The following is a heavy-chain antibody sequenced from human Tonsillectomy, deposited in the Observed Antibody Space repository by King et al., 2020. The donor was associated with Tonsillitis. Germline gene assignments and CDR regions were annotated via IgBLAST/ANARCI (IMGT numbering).Heavy chain of an antibody. J-gene: IGHJ4*02. CDR1: GYTFTSYG. Sequence: VQLVESGAEVKKPGASVKVSCKASGYTFTSYGFSWVRQAPGQGLEWMGWINNQHGNTNYAQKFQGRVTMTTDPSTNTAYMELRSLRSDDTALYYCARGPGYGYDHWGQGTLVTVSS. V-gene: IGHV1-18*01. CDR2: INNQHGNT. CDR3: ARGPGYGYDH. D-gene: IGHD5-18*01.